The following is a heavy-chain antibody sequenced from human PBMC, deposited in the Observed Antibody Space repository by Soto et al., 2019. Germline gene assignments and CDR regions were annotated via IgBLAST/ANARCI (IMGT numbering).Heavy chain of an antibody. CDR1: GFTFSSYG. CDR2: ISYDGSNK. CDR3: AKDLDLSSGGSDYYYYGMDV. V-gene: IGHV3-30*18. J-gene: IGHJ6*02. D-gene: IGHD6-19*01. Sequence: GGSLRLSCAASGFTFSSYGMHWVRQAPGKGLEWVAVISYDGSNKYYADSVKGRFTISRDNSKNTLYLQMNSLRAEDTAVYYCAKDLDLSSGGSDYYYYGMDVWGQGTTVTVSS.